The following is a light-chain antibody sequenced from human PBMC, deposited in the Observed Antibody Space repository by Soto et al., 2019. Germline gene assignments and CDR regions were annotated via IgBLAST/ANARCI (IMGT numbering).Light chain of an antibody. CDR2: EVS. J-gene: IGKJ5*01. Sequence: DVVMTQTPLSLSVAPGQPASISCKSSQSLLHITGETFLFWYLQKPGQSPQLLIYEVSTRVSGVPDRCSGSGAGTDFTLEISRVETDDVGIYYCMQSTQRPPTFGQGTRLGIE. V-gene: IGKV2D-29*02. CDR3: MQSTQRPPT. CDR1: QSLLHITGETF.